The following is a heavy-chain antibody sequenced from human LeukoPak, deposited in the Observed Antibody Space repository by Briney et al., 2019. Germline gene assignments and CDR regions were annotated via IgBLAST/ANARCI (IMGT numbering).Heavy chain of an antibody. Sequence: GGSLRLSCAASGFTFSSYAMSWVRQAPGKGLELVSAISGSGGSTYYAYSVKGRFTISRDNSKNTLYLQMNSLRAEDTAVYYCAKDLYTAMVRALFDYWGQGTLVTVSS. V-gene: IGHV3-23*01. CDR2: ISGSGGST. D-gene: IGHD5-18*01. CDR1: GFTFSSYA. J-gene: IGHJ4*02. CDR3: AKDLYTAMVRALFDY.